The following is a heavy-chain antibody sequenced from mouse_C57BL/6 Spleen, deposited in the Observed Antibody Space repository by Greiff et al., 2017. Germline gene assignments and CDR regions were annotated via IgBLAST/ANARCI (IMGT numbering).Heavy chain of an antibody. D-gene: IGHD1-1*01. V-gene: IGHV1-22*01. J-gene: IGHJ1*03. Sequence: VHVKQSGPELVKPGASVKMSCKASGYTFTDYNMHWVKQSHGKSLEWIGYINPNNGGTSYNQKFKGKATLTVNKSSSTAYMELRSLTSEDSAVYYCARYYGSRGWYFDVWGTGTTVTVSS. CDR2: INPNNGGT. CDR3: ARYYGSRGWYFDV. CDR1: GYTFTDYN.